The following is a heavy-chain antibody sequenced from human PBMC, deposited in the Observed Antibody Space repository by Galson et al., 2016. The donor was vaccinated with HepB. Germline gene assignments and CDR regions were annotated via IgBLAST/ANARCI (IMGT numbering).Heavy chain of an antibody. Sequence: ETLSLTCAVSGGSISSSTWWSWVRQSPGKGLEWIGEIYQSGSINYNPSLKSRVTISVDKSKNQFSLKLNSVTAADTAVYYCARRQLRFLEWSQRASFGMDVWGQGTTVTVSS. CDR3: ARRQLRFLEWSQRASFGMDV. D-gene: IGHD3-3*01. CDR1: GGSISSSTW. V-gene: IGHV4-4*02. J-gene: IGHJ6*02. CDR2: IYQSGSI.